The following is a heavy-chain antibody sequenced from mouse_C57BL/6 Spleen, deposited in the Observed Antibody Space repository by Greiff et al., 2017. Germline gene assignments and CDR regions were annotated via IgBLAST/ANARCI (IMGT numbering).Heavy chain of an antibody. V-gene: IGHV1-55*01. CDR2: IFTGSGST. CDR1: GYTFTSYW. D-gene: IGHD3-2*02. Sequence: QVQLQQSGPELVKPGASVKMSCKASGYTFTSYWITWVKQRPGHGLEWIGDIFTGSGSTTYNEKFKSKATLTVDTSTSTAYMQLSSLTSKDSAVYYCARPQATYFDYWGQGTTLTVSS. J-gene: IGHJ2*01. CDR3: ARPQATYFDY.